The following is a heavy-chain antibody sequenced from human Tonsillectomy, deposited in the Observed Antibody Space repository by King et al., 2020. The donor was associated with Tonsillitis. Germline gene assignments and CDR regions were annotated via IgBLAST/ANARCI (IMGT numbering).Heavy chain of an antibody. D-gene: IGHD6-19*01. Sequence: QLVQSGAEVKKPGESLKISCKGSGYNFISYWIGWVRPMPGKGLEWMGIIYPGDSDTTYSPSFQGQFTISVEKSISTAYLQWSSLRASDTAMYYCARLGIAVLEGAFDIWGQGTMVTVSS. CDR2: IYPGDSDT. V-gene: IGHV5-51*01. CDR1: GYNFISYW. J-gene: IGHJ3*02. CDR3: ARLGIAVLEGAFDI.